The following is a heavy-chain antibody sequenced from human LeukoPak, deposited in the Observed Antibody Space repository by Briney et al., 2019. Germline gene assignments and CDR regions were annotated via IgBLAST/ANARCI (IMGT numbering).Heavy chain of an antibody. D-gene: IGHD3-10*01. CDR1: GYTFTSYG. V-gene: IGHV1-18*04. Sequence: ASVRVSCKASGYTFTSYGISWVRQAPGQGLEWMGWISAYNGNTNYAQNLQGRVTMTTDTSTSTAYMELRSLRSDYTAVYYCARQIQLLWFGESPGWFDPWGQGTLVTVSS. J-gene: IGHJ5*02. CDR2: ISAYNGNT. CDR3: ARQIQLLWFGESPGWFDP.